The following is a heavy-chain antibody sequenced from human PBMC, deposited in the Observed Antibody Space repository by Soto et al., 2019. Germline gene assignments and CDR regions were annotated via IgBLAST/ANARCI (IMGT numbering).Heavy chain of an antibody. CDR2: TSSSGSTI. J-gene: IGHJ4*02. Sequence: QVQLVESGGGLVKPGGSLRLSCAASGLSFSDDYMSWIRQAPGKGLEWVSYTSSSGSTIYYADSVKGRFTISRDNAKNSLYLQMNSLRAEDTAVYYCAIGQDYGRYFDYWGQGTLVTVSS. V-gene: IGHV3-11*01. CDR3: AIGQDYGRYFDY. CDR1: GLSFSDDY. D-gene: IGHD4-17*01.